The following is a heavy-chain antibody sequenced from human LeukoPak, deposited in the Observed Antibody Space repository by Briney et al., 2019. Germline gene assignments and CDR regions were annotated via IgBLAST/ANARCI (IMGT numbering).Heavy chain of an antibody. Sequence: GASVKVSCKASGYTFTTYDINWVRQATGQGLEWMGWMNPNSGNTGYAQKFQGRVTITRNTSISTAYMELSSLRSEDTAVCYCARGMTVTTVGYYYYYMDVWGKGTTVTVSS. CDR1: GYTFTTYD. V-gene: IGHV1-8*03. D-gene: IGHD4-17*01. CDR2: MNPNSGNT. CDR3: ARGMTVTTVGYYYYYMDV. J-gene: IGHJ6*03.